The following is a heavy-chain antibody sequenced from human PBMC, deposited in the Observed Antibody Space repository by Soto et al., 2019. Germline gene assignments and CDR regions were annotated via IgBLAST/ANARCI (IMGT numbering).Heavy chain of an antibody. CDR3: ARLNVAQKYSGSYYFDY. J-gene: IGHJ4*02. CDR2: IYYSGST. Sequence: SETLSLTCTVSGGSISSYYWSWIRQPPGKGLEWIGYIYYSGSTNYNPSLKSRVTISVDTSKNKFSLKLSSVTAADTAVYYCARLNVAQKYSGSYYFDYWGQGTLVTVSS. CDR1: GGSISSYY. D-gene: IGHD1-26*01. V-gene: IGHV4-59*08.